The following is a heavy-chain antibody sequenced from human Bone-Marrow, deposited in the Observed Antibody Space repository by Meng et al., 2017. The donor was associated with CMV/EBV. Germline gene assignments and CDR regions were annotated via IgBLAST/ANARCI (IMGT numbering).Heavy chain of an antibody. D-gene: IGHD1-26*01. J-gene: IGHJ4*02. CDR1: GFTFSSDA. Sequence: SWAASGFTFSSDAMHWVRQAPGKGLEWVAVISYDGSNKYYADSVKGRFTISRDNSKNTLYLQMNSLRAEDTAVYYCASYGASGQPGHDYWGQGTLVTVSS. CDR3: ASYGASGQPGHDY. CDR2: ISYDGSNK. V-gene: IGHV3-30-3*01.